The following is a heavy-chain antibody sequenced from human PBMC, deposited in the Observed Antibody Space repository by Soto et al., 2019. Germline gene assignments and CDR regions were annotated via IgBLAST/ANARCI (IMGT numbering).Heavy chain of an antibody. V-gene: IGHV4-4*07. CDR3: ARDVYGSSTSGYYYYGMDV. CDR2: IYTSGST. CDR1: GGSISSYY. D-gene: IGHD2-2*01. Sequence: PSETLSLTCTVSGGSISSYYWSWIRQPAGKGLELIGRIYTSGSTDHNPSLKSRVTMSVDTSKNQFSLKLSSVTAADTAVYYCARDVYGSSTSGYYYYGMDVWGQGTTVTVSS. J-gene: IGHJ6*02.